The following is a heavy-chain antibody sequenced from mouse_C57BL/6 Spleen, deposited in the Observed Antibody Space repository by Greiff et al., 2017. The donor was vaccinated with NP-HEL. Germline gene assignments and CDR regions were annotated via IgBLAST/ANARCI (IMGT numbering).Heavy chain of an antibody. V-gene: IGHV1-52*01. CDR1: GYTFTSYW. D-gene: IGHD1-1*01. Sequence: QVQLQQPGAELVRPGSSVKLSCKASGYTFTSYWMHWVKQRPIQGLEWIGNIDPSDSETHYNQKFKDKATLTVDKSSSTAYMQLSSLTSEDSAVYYCAREGTTVVANYFDYWGQGTTLTVSS. CDR2: IDPSDSET. J-gene: IGHJ2*01. CDR3: AREGTTVVANYFDY.